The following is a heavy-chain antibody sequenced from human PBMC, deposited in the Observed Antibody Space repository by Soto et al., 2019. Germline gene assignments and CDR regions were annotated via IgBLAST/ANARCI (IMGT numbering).Heavy chain of an antibody. V-gene: IGHV4-39*01. CDR3: AVVDSTGNWFDP. CDR1: GGSISSSDFY. Sequence: SETLSLTCTVSGGSISSSDFYWGWLRQPPGKGLDFIGSMYYSWTTYYNPSLKNRITISVDTSKNQFSLKLISVTAADTAVYYCAVVDSTGNWFDPWGQGALVTVSS. J-gene: IGHJ5*02. D-gene: IGHD3-22*01. CDR2: MYYSWTT.